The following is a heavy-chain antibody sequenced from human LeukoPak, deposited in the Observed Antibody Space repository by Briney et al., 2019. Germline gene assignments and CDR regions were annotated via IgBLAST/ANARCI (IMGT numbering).Heavy chain of an antibody. CDR3: ASGFPHRDYYDSSGYYLFDY. J-gene: IGHJ4*02. CDR2: ISSSSSYI. CDR1: GFTFSSYS. V-gene: IGHV3-21*01. Sequence: PGGSLRLSCAASGFTFSSYSMNWVRQAPGKGLEWVSSISSSSSYIYYADSVKGRFTISRDNAKNSLYLQMNSPRAEDTAVYYCASGFPHRDYYDSSGYYLFDYWGQGTLVTVSS. D-gene: IGHD3-22*01.